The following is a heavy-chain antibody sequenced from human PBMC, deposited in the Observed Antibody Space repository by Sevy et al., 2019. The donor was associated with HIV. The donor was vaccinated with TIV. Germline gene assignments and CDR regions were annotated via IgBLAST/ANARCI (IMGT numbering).Heavy chain of an antibody. CDR3: ATSPDYYDSSRDAFDI. Sequence: ASVKVSCKVSGYSVSDLSIHWVRQAPGKGLEWMGGYDPEDGETIYAQKFQGRVTMTEDTSTDTAYMEQSSLRSEDTAVYYCATSPDYYDSSRDAFDIWGQGTMVTVSS. V-gene: IGHV1-24*01. CDR1: GYSVSDLS. J-gene: IGHJ3*02. D-gene: IGHD3-22*01. CDR2: YDPEDGET.